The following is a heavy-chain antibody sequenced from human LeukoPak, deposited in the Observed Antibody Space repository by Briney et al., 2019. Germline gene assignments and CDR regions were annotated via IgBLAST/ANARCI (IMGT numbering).Heavy chain of an antibody. D-gene: IGHD6-19*01. J-gene: IGHJ4*02. CDR3: ARPRYSSGWYASYYFDY. CDR2: VSHSGST. Sequence: SETLSLTCTVSGGSITSYYWSWIRQPPGKGLEWIGFVSHSGSTNYNPSLKSRVTISVDTSKNQFSLKLSSVTAADTAVYYSARPRYSSGWYASYYFDYWGQGTLVTVSS. CDR1: GGSITSYY. V-gene: IGHV4-59*12.